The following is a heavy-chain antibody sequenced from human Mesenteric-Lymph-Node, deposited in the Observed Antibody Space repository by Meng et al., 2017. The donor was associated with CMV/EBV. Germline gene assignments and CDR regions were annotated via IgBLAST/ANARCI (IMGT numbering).Heavy chain of an antibody. V-gene: IGHV4-31*03. CDR3: ASGALLDF. CDR1: DGSVSSGGYY. Sequence: LSLTCTVFDGSVSSGGYYWTWIRQHPGKGLEWIGYIHYSGRTYYNPSLKSRLTISADTSKNQFSLRLGSVTAADTAVYYYASGALLDFWGQGTLVTVSS. J-gene: IGHJ4*02. CDR2: IHYSGRT.